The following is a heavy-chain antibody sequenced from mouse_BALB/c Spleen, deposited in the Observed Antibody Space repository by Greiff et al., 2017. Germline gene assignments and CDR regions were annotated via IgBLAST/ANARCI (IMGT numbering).Heavy chain of an antibody. CDR3: ARWDLTTASAMDY. Sequence: QVQLQQSGPELVKPGASVKISCKDSGYAFSSSWMNWVKQRPGQGLEWIGRIYPGDGDTNYNGKFKGKATLTADKSSSTAYMQLSSLTSVDSAVYFCARWDLTTASAMDYWGQGTSVTVSS. J-gene: IGHJ4*01. D-gene: IGHD1-2*01. CDR2: IYPGDGDT. CDR1: GYAFSSSW. V-gene: IGHV1-82*01.